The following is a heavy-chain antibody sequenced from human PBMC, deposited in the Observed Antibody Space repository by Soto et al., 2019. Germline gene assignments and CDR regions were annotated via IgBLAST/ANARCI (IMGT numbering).Heavy chain of an antibody. Sequence: SETLSLTCTVSGGYISSYYWSWIRQPPGKGLEWIGYIYYSGSTNYNPSLKSRVTISVDTSKNQFSLKLSSVTAADTAVYYCARATHSYCSGGSCYYFDYWGQGTLVTVSS. CDR1: GGYISSYY. V-gene: IGHV4-59*01. D-gene: IGHD2-15*01. J-gene: IGHJ4*02. CDR2: IYYSGST. CDR3: ARATHSYCSGGSCYYFDY.